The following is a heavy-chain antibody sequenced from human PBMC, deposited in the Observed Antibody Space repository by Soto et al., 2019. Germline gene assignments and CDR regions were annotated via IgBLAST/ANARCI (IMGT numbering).Heavy chain of an antibody. D-gene: IGHD2-15*01. V-gene: IGHV1-3*01. Sequence: ASVKVSCKASRYTFTSYAMNWVRQAPGQRLEWMGWINAGNGNTKYSQKFQGRVTITRDTSASTAYMELSSLRSEDTAVYYCVVAAQPYYFDYWGQGTLVTVSS. CDR1: RYTFTSYA. CDR3: VVAAQPYYFDY. J-gene: IGHJ4*02. CDR2: INAGNGNT.